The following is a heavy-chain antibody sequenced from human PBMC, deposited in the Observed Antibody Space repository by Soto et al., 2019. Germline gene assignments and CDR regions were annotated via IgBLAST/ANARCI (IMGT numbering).Heavy chain of an antibody. V-gene: IGHV1-3*01. CDR2: INAGNGNT. CDR1: GYTFTSYA. D-gene: IGHD5-12*01. Sequence: ASVKVSCKASGYTFTSYAMHWVRQAPGQRLEWMGWINAGNGNTKYSRKFQGRVTITRDTSASTAYMELSSLRSEDTAVYYCARDGPLGWLQFWGQGTLVTVSS. J-gene: IGHJ4*02. CDR3: ARDGPLGWLQF.